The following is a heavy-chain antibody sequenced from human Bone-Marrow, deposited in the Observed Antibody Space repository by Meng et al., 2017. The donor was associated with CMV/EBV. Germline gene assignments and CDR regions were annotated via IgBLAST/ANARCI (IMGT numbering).Heavy chain of an antibody. CDR1: GFIFSIYA. V-gene: IGHV3-23*01. CDR2: VYSDGTI. CDR3: AKTGPGIVPSKHSMVV. J-gene: IGHJ6*02. Sequence: GGSLRLSCAASGFIFSIYAMTWFRQAPGKGLEWVSTVYSDGTIYYADSVKGRFTISRDNSENTLYLQMNSLRAEDTAVYYCAKTGPGIVPSKHSMVVWGQGTTVTVSS. D-gene: IGHD1-26*01.